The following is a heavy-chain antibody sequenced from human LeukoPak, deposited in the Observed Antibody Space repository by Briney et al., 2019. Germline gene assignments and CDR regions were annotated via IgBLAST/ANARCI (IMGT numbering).Heavy chain of an antibody. CDR2: INPSGGST. D-gene: IGHD1-7*01. J-gene: IGHJ4*02. V-gene: IGHV1-46*01. CDR3: ARDRTGTTGTVPFDY. CDR1: GYTFTSYY. Sequence: ASVKVSCKASGYTFTSYYMHWVRQAPGQGLEWMGIINPSGGSTSYAQKFQGRVTMTRDMSTSTVYMELSSLRSEDTAVYYCARDRTGTTGTVPFDYWGQGTLVTVSS.